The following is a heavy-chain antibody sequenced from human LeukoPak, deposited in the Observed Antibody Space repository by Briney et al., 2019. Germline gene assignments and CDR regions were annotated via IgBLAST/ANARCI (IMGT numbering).Heavy chain of an antibody. CDR2: IIPIFGTA. CDR1: GGTFSSYA. J-gene: IGHJ4*02. Sequence: SVKVSCKASGGTFSSYAISWVRQAPGQGLDWMGGIIPIFGTANYAQKFQGRVTITTDESTSTAYMELSSLRSEYTALYSGASSRGKNYDYVWGSYRVFDYWGQGTLVTVSS. V-gene: IGHV1-69*05. CDR3: ASSRGKNYDYVWGSYRVFDY. D-gene: IGHD3-16*02.